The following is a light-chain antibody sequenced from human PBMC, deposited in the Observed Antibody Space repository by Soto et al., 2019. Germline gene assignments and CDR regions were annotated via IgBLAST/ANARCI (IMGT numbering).Light chain of an antibody. Sequence: EIVMTQSPATLSVSPGDRATLSCRASQSVTSNLAWYQQKPGQAPRLLIYDASNRATGIPARFRGSGSGTDFPFTISSLEPEDFAVFSCQQRSNWGLGPGTKGDFK. V-gene: IGKV3-11*01. CDR3: QQRSNWG. J-gene: IGKJ3*01. CDR1: QSVTSN. CDR2: DAS.